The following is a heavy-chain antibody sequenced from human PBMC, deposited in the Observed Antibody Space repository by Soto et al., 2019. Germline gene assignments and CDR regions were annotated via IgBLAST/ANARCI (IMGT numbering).Heavy chain of an antibody. Sequence: GGSLRLSCAASGFTFSSYAMSWVRQAPGKGLEWVSAISGSGGSTYYADSVKGRFTISRDNSKNTLYLQMNSLRAEDTAVYYCAKDRKAFWGPTDAFDIWGQGTMVTVSS. CDR1: GFTFSSYA. J-gene: IGHJ3*02. V-gene: IGHV3-23*01. CDR2: ISGSGGST. D-gene: IGHD3-16*01. CDR3: AKDRKAFWGPTDAFDI.